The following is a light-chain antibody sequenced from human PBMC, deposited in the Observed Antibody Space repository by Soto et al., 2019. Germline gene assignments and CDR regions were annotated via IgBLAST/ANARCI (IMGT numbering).Light chain of an antibody. J-gene: IGKJ3*01. CDR1: QSVSSSY. CDR2: GAS. V-gene: IGKV3-20*01. Sequence: EIVLTQSPGTLSLCPGERATLSCRASQSVSSSYLAWYQQKPGQAPRLLIYGASSRATGITERFSGSGTGTDFTLTTSSIQPEDFAVYYCQQFGNSSLFTFGHGTKVDVK. CDR3: QQFGNSSLFT.